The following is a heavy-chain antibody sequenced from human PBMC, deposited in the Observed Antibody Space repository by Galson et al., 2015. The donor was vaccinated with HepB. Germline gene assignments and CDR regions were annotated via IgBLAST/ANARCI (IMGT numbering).Heavy chain of an antibody. CDR3: ARDLVGATLPPDY. V-gene: IGHV3-21*01. D-gene: IGHD1-26*01. CDR1: GFTFSSYS. Sequence: SLRLSCAASGFTFSSYSMNWVRQAPGKGLEWVSSISSSSSYIYYADSVKGRFTISRDNAKNSLYLQMNSLRAEDTAVYYCARDLVGATLPPDYWGQGTLVTVSS. J-gene: IGHJ4*02. CDR2: ISSSSSYI.